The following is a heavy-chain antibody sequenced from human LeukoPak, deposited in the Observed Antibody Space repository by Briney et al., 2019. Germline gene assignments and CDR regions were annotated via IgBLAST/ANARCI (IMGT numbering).Heavy chain of an antibody. V-gene: IGHV6-1*01. D-gene: IGHD5-12*01. CDR1: GDSVSSVSGG. J-gene: IGHJ3*02. CDR2: TYYRSEWHI. Sequence: SQTLSLTCAISGDSVSSVSGGWNWIRQSPSRGLEWLGRTYYRSEWHIDYAESVKSRITINPDTSKNQFSLQLKSVTPEDTALYYCAKIDVVATIFSAFDIWGQGTMVTVSS. CDR3: AKIDVVATIFSAFDI.